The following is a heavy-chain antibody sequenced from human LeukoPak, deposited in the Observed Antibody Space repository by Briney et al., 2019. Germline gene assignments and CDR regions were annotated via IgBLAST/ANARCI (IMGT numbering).Heavy chain of an antibody. CDR1: VFTFSSYG. Sequence: PGGSLRLSCAASVFTFSSYGMTWVRQAPGKGLEWVSCICSSDGSTYYADLVKGRFSISSDISKYTLYLHINSITDEDTPVYNRAKTTANLDYWGQGTLVTVSS. CDR3: AKTTANLDY. CDR2: ICSSDGST. J-gene: IGHJ4*02. D-gene: IGHD4-17*01. V-gene: IGHV3-23*01.